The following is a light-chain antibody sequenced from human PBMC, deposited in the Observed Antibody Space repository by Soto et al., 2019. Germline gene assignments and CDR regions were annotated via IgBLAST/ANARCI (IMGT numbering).Light chain of an antibody. CDR1: QSVSSN. V-gene: IGKV3-15*01. Sequence: EIVMTQSPATLSVSPGERATLSCRASQSVSSNLAGYQQKPGQAPRLLIYGASTRATGIPARFSGSGSGTEFTLTISSLQSEDFAVYYCQQYNNGPPWPFGQGTNVEIK. J-gene: IGKJ1*01. CDR2: GAS. CDR3: QQYNNGPPWP.